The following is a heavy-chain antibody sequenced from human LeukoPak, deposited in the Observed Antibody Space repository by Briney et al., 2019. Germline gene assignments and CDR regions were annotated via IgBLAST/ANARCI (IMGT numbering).Heavy chain of an antibody. CDR3: AREEYSGSYYFDY. CDR1: GFTFSAYS. CDR2: ISSSSSYI. V-gene: IGHV3-21*01. D-gene: IGHD1-26*01. Sequence: GGSLRLSCAASGFTFSAYSMNWVRQAPGKGLEWVSCISSSSSYIYYADSVKGRFTISRDNAKNSLYLQMNSLRAEDTAVYYCAREEYSGSYYFDYWGQGTLVTVSS. J-gene: IGHJ4*02.